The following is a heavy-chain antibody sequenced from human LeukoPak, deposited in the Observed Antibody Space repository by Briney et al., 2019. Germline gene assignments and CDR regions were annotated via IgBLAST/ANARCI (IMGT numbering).Heavy chain of an antibody. CDR2: IKTDGST. CDR1: GFTFSGYW. V-gene: IGHV3-74*01. CDR3: ARETYGGKDY. D-gene: IGHD4-23*01. Sequence: GGSLRLSCAASGFTFSGYWMHWVRQAPGKGLVWVSRIKTDGSTSYADSVKGRFTISRDNAKNTLYLQMNSLRAEDTAVYYCARETYGGKDYWGQGTLVTVSS. J-gene: IGHJ4*02.